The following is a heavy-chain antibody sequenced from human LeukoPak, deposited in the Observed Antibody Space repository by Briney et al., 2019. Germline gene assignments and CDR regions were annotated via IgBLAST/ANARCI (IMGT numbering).Heavy chain of an antibody. CDR1: GGSISSYY. CDR2: IYYSGSI. J-gene: IGHJ4*02. CDR3: ARVGSSFD. Sequence: SETLSLTCTVSGGSISSYYWSWIRQPPGKGLEWIGYIYYSGSINYNPSLKSRVTISVDTSKNQFSLKLSSVTAADTAVYYCARVGSSFDWGQGTLVTVSS. D-gene: IGHD6-13*01. V-gene: IGHV4-59*01.